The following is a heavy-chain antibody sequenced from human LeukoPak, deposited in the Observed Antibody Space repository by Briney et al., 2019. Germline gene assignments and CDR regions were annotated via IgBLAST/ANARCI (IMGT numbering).Heavy chain of an antibody. CDR2: ISADNGFT. D-gene: IGHD3-22*01. CDR3: ARDPYYYDSSGYYHLNYYFNY. J-gene: IGHJ4*02. Sequence: ASVKVSCKASGYTFTSYGISWVRQAPGQGLEWMGWISADNGFTNYAQNLQGRVTMTRDTSTSTAYMELRSLRSDDTAVYYCARDPYYYDSSGYYHLNYYFNYWGQGTLVTVSS. V-gene: IGHV1-18*01. CDR1: GYTFTSYG.